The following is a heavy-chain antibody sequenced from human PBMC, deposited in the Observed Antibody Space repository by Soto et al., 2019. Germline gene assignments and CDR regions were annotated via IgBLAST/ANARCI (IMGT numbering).Heavy chain of an antibody. V-gene: IGHV3-30-3*01. CDR2: ISYDGTKK. D-gene: IGHD5-18*01. CDR3: AREKQSGGYSYGPTYYPYYYGLDV. J-gene: IGHJ6*02. CDR1: GFIFSSYD. Sequence: QVQVVESGGGVVQPGRSLRLSCAASGFIFSSYDMHWVRQAPGKGLEWVAGISYDGTKKYYADSVKGWFTISRDNSKNTLYLHISSLRAEDTAMYYCAREKQSGGYSYGPTYYPYYYGLDVWGQGTTVTVSS.